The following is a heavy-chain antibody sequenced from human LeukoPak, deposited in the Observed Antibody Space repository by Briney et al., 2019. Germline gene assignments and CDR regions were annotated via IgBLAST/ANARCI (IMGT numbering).Heavy chain of an antibody. J-gene: IGHJ4*02. Sequence: PGRSLRPSSAASGFTFSTYYMNWVRQAPGKGLHWVSSISGSSSYIYYADSVKGRFTISRDNAKNSLYLQMNGLRAEDTAVYYCARDAIVGATNFDYWGQETLVTVSS. D-gene: IGHD1-26*01. CDR3: ARDAIVGATNFDY. CDR1: GFTFSTYY. V-gene: IGHV3-21*01. CDR2: ISGSSSYI.